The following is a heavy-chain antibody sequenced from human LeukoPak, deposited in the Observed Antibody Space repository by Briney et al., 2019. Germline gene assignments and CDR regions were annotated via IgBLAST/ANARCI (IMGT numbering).Heavy chain of an antibody. V-gene: IGHV3-53*04. J-gene: IGHJ4*02. CDR1: GFNVSGNY. CDR3: ARVPLHPTISHFDL. Sequence: GGALRLSCAASGFNVSGNYMSWVRQAPGKGLEWVSVIYTDGRAFYADSVKGRFTISRHNFKTTLYLQMDTLRPEDTAVYYCARVPLHPTISHFDLWGQGTLVTVSS. D-gene: IGHD1-14*01. CDR2: IYTDGRA.